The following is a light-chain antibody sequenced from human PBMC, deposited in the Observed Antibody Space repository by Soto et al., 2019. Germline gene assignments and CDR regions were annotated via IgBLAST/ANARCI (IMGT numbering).Light chain of an antibody. J-gene: IGLJ2*01. V-gene: IGLV2-8*01. CDR3: SSYGGSNNFVV. CDR1: NSDVGGYNY. Sequence: QSALTQPPSASGSPGQSVTISCTGTNSDVGGYNYVSWYQQYPGKVPKLMIYEVNKRPSGVPDRFSGSKSGDTASLTVSGLQAEDEADYSCSSYGGSNNFVVFGGGTKLTVL. CDR2: EVN.